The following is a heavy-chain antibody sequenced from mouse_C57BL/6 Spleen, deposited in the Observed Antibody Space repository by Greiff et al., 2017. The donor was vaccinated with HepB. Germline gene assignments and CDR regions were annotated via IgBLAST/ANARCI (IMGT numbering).Heavy chain of an antibody. CDR2: IHPSDSDT. CDR3: ALPIYYYGSSPYFDY. Sequence: VQLQQPGAELVKPGASVKVSCKASGYTFTSYWMHWVKQRPGQGLEWIGRIHPSDSDTNYNQKFKGKATLTVDKSSSTAYMQLRSLTSEDSAVYYCALPIYYYGSSPYFDYWGQGTTLTVSS. J-gene: IGHJ2*01. V-gene: IGHV1-74*01. D-gene: IGHD1-1*01. CDR1: GYTFTSYW.